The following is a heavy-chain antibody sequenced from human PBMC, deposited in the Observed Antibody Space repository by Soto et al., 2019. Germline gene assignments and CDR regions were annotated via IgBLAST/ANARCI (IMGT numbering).Heavy chain of an antibody. CDR2: IYYSGST. CDR1: GGSVSSGTYL. J-gene: IGHJ4*02. V-gene: IGHV4-61*01. Sequence: PSETLSLTCTVSGGSVSSGTYLWSWVRQPPGKGLEWIGYIYYSGSTNYNPSLKSRVTISVDTSKNQFSLKLSSVTAADTAVYYCARRYSSSFDYWGQGTLVTVSS. D-gene: IGHD6-13*01. CDR3: ARRYSSSFDY.